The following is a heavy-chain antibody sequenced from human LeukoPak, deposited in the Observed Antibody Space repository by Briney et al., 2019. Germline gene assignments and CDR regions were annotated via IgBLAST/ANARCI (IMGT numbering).Heavy chain of an antibody. D-gene: IGHD2-8*01. CDR1: GFTFGRYW. CDR2: INQGGSRL. V-gene: IGHV3-7*01. Sequence: PGGSLRLSCAGSGFTFGRYWMSWVRQAPGKGLEWVASINQGGSRLHYLDSVTGRFIISGDDAQNSLFLQMTRLRVDDTAVYYCARLKDDVTKLDYWGQGTLVSVSS. J-gene: IGHJ4*02. CDR3: ARLKDDVTKLDY.